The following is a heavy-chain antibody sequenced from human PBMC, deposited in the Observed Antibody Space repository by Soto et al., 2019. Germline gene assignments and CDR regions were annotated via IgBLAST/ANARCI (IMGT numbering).Heavy chain of an antibody. CDR2: INAGTGNT. V-gene: IGHV1-3*01. CDR1: GYTLNTYG. J-gene: IGHJ6*02. D-gene: IGHD3-10*01. Sequence: GASVKVSCKASGYTLNTYGIHWVRQAPGQRLEWMGWINAGTGNTKYSQNFQGRVTITRDTSANTAYMDLSSLMSEDTAVYYCARAPIVRGVIRMDVWS. CDR3: ARAPIVRGVIRMDV.